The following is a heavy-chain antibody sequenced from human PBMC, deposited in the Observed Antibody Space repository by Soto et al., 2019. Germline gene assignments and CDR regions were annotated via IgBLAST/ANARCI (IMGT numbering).Heavy chain of an antibody. CDR1: GFTFSGSA. CDR2: IRSKTNSYAT. J-gene: IGHJ4*02. V-gene: IGHV3-73*01. CDR3: SSPEYFYGSGSVDY. Sequence: GGSLRLSCAASGFTFSGSAIHWVRQASGKGLEWVGRIRSKTNSYATAYAESVKGRFTISRDDSKNTAYLQMNSLKTEDTAVYYCSSPEYFYGSGSVDYWGQGTLVTVSS. D-gene: IGHD3-10*01.